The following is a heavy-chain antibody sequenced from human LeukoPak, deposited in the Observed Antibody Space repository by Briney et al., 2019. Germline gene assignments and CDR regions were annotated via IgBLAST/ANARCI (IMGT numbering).Heavy chain of an antibody. Sequence: ASVKVSCKASGGTFSSYAISWVRQAPGQGLEWMGGIIPIFGTANYAQKFQGRVTITADESTSTAYMELSSLRSEDTAVYYCARGSYYDFWSGYYTGPTANWFDPWGQGTLVTVSS. V-gene: IGHV1-69*13. J-gene: IGHJ5*02. CDR2: IIPIFGTA. CDR3: ARGSYYDFWSGYYTGPTANWFDP. CDR1: GGTFSSYA. D-gene: IGHD3-3*01.